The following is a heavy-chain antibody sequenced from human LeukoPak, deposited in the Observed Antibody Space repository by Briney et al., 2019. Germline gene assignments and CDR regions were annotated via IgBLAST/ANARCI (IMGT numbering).Heavy chain of an antibody. CDR2: INHSGYT. CDR3: SRQVVGNDY. CDR1: GESSFSSYY. D-gene: IGHD3-22*01. J-gene: IGHJ4*02. V-gene: IGHV4-34*01. Sequence: SETLSLTCAVYGESSFSSYYWSWLRQTPEGALEWIGEINHSGYTNYNPSLKSRVTLSIDTSKNQFSLRLNSVTAADTAVYYCSRQVVGNDYWGQGTLVTVSS.